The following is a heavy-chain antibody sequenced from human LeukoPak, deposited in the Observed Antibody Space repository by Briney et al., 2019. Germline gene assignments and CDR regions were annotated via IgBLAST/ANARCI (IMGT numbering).Heavy chain of an antibody. CDR3: AYCGGDCYSNDAFDI. V-gene: IGHV3-21*04. CDR2: ISSSSSYI. D-gene: IGHD2-21*02. J-gene: IGHJ3*02. CDR1: GFTFSSYS. Sequence: PGGSLRLSCAASGFTFSSYSMNWVRQAPGKGLEWVSSISSSSSYIYYADSVKGRFTISRDNSKNSLYLQMNSLRTEDTALYYCAYCGGDCYSNDAFDIWGQGTMVTVSS.